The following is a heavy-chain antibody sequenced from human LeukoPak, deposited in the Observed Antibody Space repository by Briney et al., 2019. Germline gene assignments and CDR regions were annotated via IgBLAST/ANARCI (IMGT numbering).Heavy chain of an antibody. CDR3: ARGPNRLTSSSGGGWFDP. V-gene: IGHV3-30*02. CDR1: GFTFSSYG. J-gene: IGHJ5*02. D-gene: IGHD1-14*01. Sequence: GGSLRLSCAASGFTFSSYGMHWVRQAPGKGLEWVAFIRYDGSNKYYADSVKGRFTISRDNSKNTLYLQMNSLRAEDTAVYYCARGPNRLTSSSGGGWFDPWGQGTLVTVSS. CDR2: IRYDGSNK.